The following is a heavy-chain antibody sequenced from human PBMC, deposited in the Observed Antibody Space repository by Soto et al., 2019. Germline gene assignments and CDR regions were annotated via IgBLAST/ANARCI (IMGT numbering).Heavy chain of an antibody. Sequence: RGESLKISCKGSGYSFSTYWIAWVRQMPGKGLEWMGIIYPADSNTRYSPSFQGQVTISADKSISTAYLQWSSLKASDTAMYYCARDLDYGGSEDWFDPWGQGTLVTVSS. CDR2: IYPADSNT. CDR3: ARDLDYGGSEDWFDP. D-gene: IGHD4-17*01. V-gene: IGHV5-51*01. CDR1: GYSFSTYW. J-gene: IGHJ5*02.